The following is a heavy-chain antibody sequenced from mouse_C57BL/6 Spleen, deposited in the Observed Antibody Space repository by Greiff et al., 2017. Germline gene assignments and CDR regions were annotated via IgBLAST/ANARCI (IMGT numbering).Heavy chain of an antibody. V-gene: IGHV3-6*01. J-gene: IGHJ3*01. CDR3: ARDYDYDPFAY. CDR2: ISYDGSN. D-gene: IGHD2-4*01. Sequence: EVKLMESGPGLVKPSQSLSLTCSVTGYSITSGYYWNWIRQFPGNKLEWMGYISYDGSNNYNPSLKNRISITRDTSKNQFFLKLNSVTTEDTATYYCARDYDYDPFAYWGQGTLVTVSA. CDR1: GYSITSGYY.